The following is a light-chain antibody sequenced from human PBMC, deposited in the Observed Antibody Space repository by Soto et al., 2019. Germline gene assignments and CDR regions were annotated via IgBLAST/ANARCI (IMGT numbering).Light chain of an antibody. CDR1: SSDVGGYNY. CDR2: DVS. V-gene: IGLV2-14*01. CDR3: SSYTSSSTLEV. Sequence: QSALTQPASVSGSPGQSITISCTGTSSDVGGYNYVSCYQQHPGNAPKLMIYDVSNRPSGVSNRFSGSKSGNTASLTISGLQAEDEADYYCSSYTSSSTLEVFGGGTKLTVL. J-gene: IGLJ3*02.